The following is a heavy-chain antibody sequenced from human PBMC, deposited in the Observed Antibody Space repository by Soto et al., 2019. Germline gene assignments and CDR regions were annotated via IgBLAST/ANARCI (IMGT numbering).Heavy chain of an antibody. CDR1: GFTFSSYG. D-gene: IGHD1-26*01. Sequence: QVQLVESGGGVVQPGRSLRLSCAASGFTFSSYGMHWVRQAPGKGLEWVAVISYDGSNKYYADSVKGRFTISRDNSKNTLYLQMNSLRAEDTAVYYCAKISGYSGSYTPNFDYWGQGTLVTVSS. CDR2: ISYDGSNK. CDR3: AKISGYSGSYTPNFDY. V-gene: IGHV3-30*18. J-gene: IGHJ4*02.